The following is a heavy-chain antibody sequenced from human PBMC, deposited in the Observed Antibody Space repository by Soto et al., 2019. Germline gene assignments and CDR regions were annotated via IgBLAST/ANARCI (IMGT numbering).Heavy chain of an antibody. D-gene: IGHD3-22*01. V-gene: IGHV4-30-2*03. J-gene: IGHJ3*02. Sequence: TLSLSWSVAGGSILSGGYALSCLRHPPGKGLEWIGSIYHGGSAYYNPSLNSRVTILVDTSNKQVSLRVTSVTAADTAVYYCARYRYYFDASGNYRTHAFDIWGPGTMVTVSS. CDR1: GGSILSGGYA. CDR2: IYHGGSA. CDR3: ARYRYYFDASGNYRTHAFDI.